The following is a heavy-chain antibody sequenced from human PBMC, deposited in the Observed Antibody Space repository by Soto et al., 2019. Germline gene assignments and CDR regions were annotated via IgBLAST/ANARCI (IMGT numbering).Heavy chain of an antibody. V-gene: IGHV3-9*01. CDR1: GFTFDDYA. CDR3: AKDTRGYYYYAMDV. J-gene: IGHJ6*02. D-gene: IGHD2-2*01. Sequence: PGGSLRLSCAGSGFTFDDYAMHWVRQAPGKGLEWVSGISWNSGGIHYADSVKGRFTISRDNAKNSLYLQMNSLRAEDTALYYCAKDTRGYYYYAMDVWGQGTTVTVSS. CDR2: ISWNSGGI.